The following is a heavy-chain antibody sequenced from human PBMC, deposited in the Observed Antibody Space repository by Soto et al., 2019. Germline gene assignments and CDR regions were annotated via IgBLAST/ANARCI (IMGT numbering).Heavy chain of an antibody. J-gene: IGHJ3*02. Sequence: QVPLVQSGAEVKKPGASVKVSCKASGYTFTGYYMHWVRQAPGQGLEWMGWINPNSGGTNYAQKFQGWVTMTRDTSISRAYMELSSLRSDDTAVYYCARIAVAGGSATFDIWGQGTMVTVSS. CDR2: INPNSGGT. D-gene: IGHD6-19*01. CDR3: ARIAVAGGSATFDI. CDR1: GYTFTGYY. V-gene: IGHV1-2*04.